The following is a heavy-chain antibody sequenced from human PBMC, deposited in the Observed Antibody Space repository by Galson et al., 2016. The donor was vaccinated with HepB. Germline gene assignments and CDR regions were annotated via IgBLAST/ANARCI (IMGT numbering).Heavy chain of an antibody. J-gene: IGHJ6*02. V-gene: IGHV3-48*01. CDR1: GFTFTSFS. Sequence: SLRLSCAVSGFTFTSFSMNWVRQAPGKGLEWISFISSSSGTIHYADSVKGRFTISRDNSKNTLYLQMSSLRAEDTAVYYCAKDVWRGSGTDYYGMDVWGQGTTVTVS. CDR2: ISSSSGTI. CDR3: AKDVWRGSGTDYYGMDV. D-gene: IGHD1-1*01.